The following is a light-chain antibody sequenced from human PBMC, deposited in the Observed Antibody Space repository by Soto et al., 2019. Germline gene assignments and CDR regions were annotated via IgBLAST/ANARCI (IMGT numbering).Light chain of an antibody. CDR1: QSISNY. CDR2: KAS. Sequence: DIQLTQSPSTLSASVGDRFTITCRAIQSISNYLAWYEQKPGKAPKLLIYKASNLDSGVPSRFRGSGSGTEFTLTISSLQPGDFETYYCQQYPSFSRTFGQGTKVDIK. CDR3: QQYPSFSRT. J-gene: IGKJ1*01. V-gene: IGKV1-5*03.